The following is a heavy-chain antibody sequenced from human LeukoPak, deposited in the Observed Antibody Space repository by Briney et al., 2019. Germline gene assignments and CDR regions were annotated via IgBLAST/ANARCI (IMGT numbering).Heavy chain of an antibody. CDR2: ISYDGSNK. J-gene: IGHJ4*02. D-gene: IGHD5-18*01. Sequence: GGSLRLSCTAAGFTFSSYAMHWVRQAPGKGLEWVAVISYDGSNKYYADSVKGRFTISRDNSKNTLYLQMNSLRAEDTAVYYCAREHTAGFDYWGQGTLVTVSS. CDR1: GFTFSSYA. CDR3: AREHTAGFDY. V-gene: IGHV3-30*04.